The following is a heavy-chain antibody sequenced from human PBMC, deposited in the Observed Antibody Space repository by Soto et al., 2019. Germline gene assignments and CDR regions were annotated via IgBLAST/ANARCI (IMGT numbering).Heavy chain of an antibody. CDR3: ARGWLRHHDAFDI. D-gene: IGHD5-12*01. CDR1: GGSISSYY. Sequence: SETLSLTCTVSGGSISSYYWSWIRQPPGKGLEWIGYIYYSGSTNYNPSLKSRVTISVGTSKNQFSLKLSSVTAADTAVYYCARGWLRHHDAFDIWGQGTMVTVSS. V-gene: IGHV4-59*01. CDR2: IYYSGST. J-gene: IGHJ3*02.